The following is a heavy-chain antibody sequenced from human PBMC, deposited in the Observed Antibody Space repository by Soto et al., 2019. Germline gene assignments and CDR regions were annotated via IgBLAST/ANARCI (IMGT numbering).Heavy chain of an antibody. CDR1: GGSISSSSYY. V-gene: IGHV4-61*05. J-gene: IGHJ6*03. D-gene: IGHD3-10*01. CDR3: ARVYYGSGIYYYYYMDV. Sequence: SETLSLTCTVSGGSISSSSYYWGWIRQPPGKGLEWIGYIYYSGSTNYNPSLKSRVTISVDTSKNQFSLKLSSVTAADTAVYYCARVYYGSGIYYYYYMDVWGKGTTVTVSS. CDR2: IYYSGST.